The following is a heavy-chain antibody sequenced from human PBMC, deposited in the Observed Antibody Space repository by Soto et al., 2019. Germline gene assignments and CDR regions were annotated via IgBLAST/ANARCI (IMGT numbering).Heavy chain of an antibody. CDR1: GYSIRSSDW. Sequence: SETLSLTCAVYGYSIRSSDWWGWIRQPPGKGLEWIGYITHGGSTNYNPSLKRRVTMSVDPSKNQFSLNLTSVTAVDTAVYYCARMEVTTFYYYAMDVWGQGTTVTVSS. J-gene: IGHJ6*02. D-gene: IGHD1-1*01. V-gene: IGHV4-28*01. CDR2: ITHGGST. CDR3: ARMEVTTFYYYAMDV.